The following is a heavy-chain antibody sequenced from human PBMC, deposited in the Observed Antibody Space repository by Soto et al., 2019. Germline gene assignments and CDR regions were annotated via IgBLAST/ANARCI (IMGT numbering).Heavy chain of an antibody. CDR2: TSYDGSDK. D-gene: IGHD3-16*01. V-gene: IGHV3-33*05. Sequence: QVQLAESGGGVVQPGTSLRVSCVGSGFRFRSYVIHWVRQAPGKGLEWVALTSYDGSDKYYGDSVRGRFTNSRDNSRNTVDLQMDSMRLEDTALYYCARWGTTGGLDVWGQGTLVSVSS. CDR3: ARWGTTGGLDV. CDR1: GFRFRSYV. J-gene: IGHJ1*01.